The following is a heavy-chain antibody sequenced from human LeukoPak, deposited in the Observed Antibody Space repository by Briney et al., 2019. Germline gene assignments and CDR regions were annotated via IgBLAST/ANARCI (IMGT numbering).Heavy chain of an antibody. CDR2: IRVYNGDT. V-gene: IGHV1-18*01. CDR1: GYTFTSYG. Sequence: ASVKVSCKASGYTFTSYGISWVRQAPGQGLEWMGWIRVYNGDTNYAQKPQGRVTMTTDTSTSTAYMELRSLRSDDTAVYYCARAYGGLKDFWSWENAFDIWGQGTMVTVSS. J-gene: IGHJ3*02. D-gene: IGHD3-3*01. CDR3: ARAYGGLKDFWSWENAFDI.